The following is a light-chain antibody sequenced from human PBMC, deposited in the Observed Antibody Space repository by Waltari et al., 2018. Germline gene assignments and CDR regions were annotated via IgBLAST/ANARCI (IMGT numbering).Light chain of an antibody. CDR3: CSYARSSTFV. CDR1: SSDVGSYNL. V-gene: IGLV2-23*03. Sequence: QSALTQPASVSGSPGQSITISCTGTSSDVGSYNLVPWYQQHPGEAPKLMIFEGSKRPSGVSNRFSGSKSGNTASLTISGLQAEDEADYYCCSYARSSTFVFGGGTKLTVL. J-gene: IGLJ2*01. CDR2: EGS.